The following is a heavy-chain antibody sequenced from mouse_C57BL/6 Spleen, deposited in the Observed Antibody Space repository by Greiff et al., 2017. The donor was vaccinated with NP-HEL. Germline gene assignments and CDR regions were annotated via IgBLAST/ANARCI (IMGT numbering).Heavy chain of an antibody. Sequence: VQLQQPGAELVKPGASVKLSCKASGYTFTSYWMHWVKQRPGQGLEWIGMIHPNSGSTNYNEKFKSKAKLTVDKSSSTAYMQLSSLTSEDSAVHYCARRGTYSNYFDYWGQGTTLTVSS. V-gene: IGHV1-64*01. CDR2: IHPNSGST. CDR1: GYTFTSYW. D-gene: IGHD2-5*01. J-gene: IGHJ2*01. CDR3: ARRGTYSNYFDY.